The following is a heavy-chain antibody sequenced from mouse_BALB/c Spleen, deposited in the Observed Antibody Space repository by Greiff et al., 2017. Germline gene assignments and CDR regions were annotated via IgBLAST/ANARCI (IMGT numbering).Heavy chain of an antibody. Sequence: QVQLQQSGAELVRPGASVTLSCKASGYTFTDYEMHWVKQTPVHGLEWIGAIDPETGGTAYNQKFKGKATLTADKSSSTAYMELRSLTSEDSAVYYCTREYGNYYAMDYWGQGTSVTVSS. J-gene: IGHJ4*01. CDR2: IDPETGGT. V-gene: IGHV1-15*01. CDR3: TREYGNYYAMDY. D-gene: IGHD2-10*02. CDR1: GYTFTDYE.